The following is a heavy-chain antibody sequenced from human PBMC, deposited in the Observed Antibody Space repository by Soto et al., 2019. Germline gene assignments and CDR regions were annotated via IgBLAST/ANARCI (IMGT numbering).Heavy chain of an antibody. Sequence: GVSLRLSCAASGFTLGSYAMSWVRQAPGNGLEWVSSISATGGSTEYAESVRGRFTISRDNSKNTLYLQMSRLRAGDTAVYYCAEYTARRLYDFDYWGQG. CDR1: GFTLGSYA. CDR3: AEYTARRLYDFDY. D-gene: IGHD2-2*02. V-gene: IGHV3-23*01. CDR2: ISATGGST. J-gene: IGHJ4*02.